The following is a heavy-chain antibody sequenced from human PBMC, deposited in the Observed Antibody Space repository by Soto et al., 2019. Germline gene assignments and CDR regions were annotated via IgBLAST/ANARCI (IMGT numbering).Heavy chain of an antibody. D-gene: IGHD3-10*01. J-gene: IGHJ5*02. CDR3: ARDLGHFSSGSVYLGP. V-gene: IGHV3-33*01. CDR1: GSTFSRYG. Sequence: GGSLRLSCAASGSTFSRYGLHWVRQAPGKGLEWVAIIYYDGSNRYYANSVKGRFTISRDDSKNTLYLEMNSLRAEDTAVYYCARDLGHFSSGSVYLGPWGQGTLVTVSS. CDR2: IYYDGSNR.